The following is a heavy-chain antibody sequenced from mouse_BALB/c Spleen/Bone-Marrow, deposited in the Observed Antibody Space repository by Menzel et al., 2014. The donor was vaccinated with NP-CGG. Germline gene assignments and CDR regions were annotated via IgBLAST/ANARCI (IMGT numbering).Heavy chain of an antibody. D-gene: IGHD2-1*01. Sequence: QVQLQQSGAELVKPGASVKLSCKASGYTFTSYYMYWVKQRPGQGLEWIGGINPSNGGTNFNEKFKNKATLTVDKSSSTAYMQLSSLIFEDSAVYYCTRSNGNWFAYWGQGTPVTVSA. V-gene: IGHV1S81*02. CDR2: INPSNGGT. CDR1: GYTFTSYY. J-gene: IGHJ3*01. CDR3: TRSNGNWFAY.